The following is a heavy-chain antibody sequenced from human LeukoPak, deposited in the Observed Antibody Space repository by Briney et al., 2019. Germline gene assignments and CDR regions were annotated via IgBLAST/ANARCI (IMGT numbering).Heavy chain of an antibody. V-gene: IGHV3-23*01. Sequence: GGSLRLSCAVSGFSFDTYWMSWVRQAPGKGLEWVSAISGSGGSTYYADSVKGRFTISRDNSKNTLYLQMNSLRAEDTAVYYCAKQEDAFDIWGQGTMVTVSS. CDR3: AKQEDAFDI. J-gene: IGHJ3*02. CDR1: GFSFDTYW. CDR2: ISGSGGST.